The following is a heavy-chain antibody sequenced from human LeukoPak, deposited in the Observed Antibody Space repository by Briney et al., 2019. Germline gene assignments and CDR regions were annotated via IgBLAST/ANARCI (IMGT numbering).Heavy chain of an antibody. V-gene: IGHV3-7*01. CDR2: IKQDGSEK. CDR3: ARERYSGSLNFDY. J-gene: IGHJ4*02. CDR1: GFTFSSYW. D-gene: IGHD1-26*01. Sequence: PGGSLRLSCAASGFTFSSYWMSWVRQAPGKGLEWVANIKQDGSEKYYVDSVKGRFTISRDNAKNSLYLQMNSLRAEDTAVYYCARERYSGSLNFDYWGQGTLVTVSS.